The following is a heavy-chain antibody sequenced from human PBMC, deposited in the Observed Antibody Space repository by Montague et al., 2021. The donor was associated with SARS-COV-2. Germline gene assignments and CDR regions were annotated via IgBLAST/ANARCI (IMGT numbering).Heavy chain of an antibody. J-gene: IGHJ3*02. CDR2: ISPSGNNK. V-gene: IGHV3-30*04. Sequence: SLRLSCAASGFTFSSYAMHWVRQAPGKGLEWVAVISPSGNNKYYADSVKGRFTISRDNSKNTLFLQMISLRAEDTAVYYCARDQPGTYFIPGAFDIWGQGTMVTVSS. CDR1: GFTFSSYA. CDR3: ARDQPGTYFIPGAFDI. D-gene: IGHD3-9*01.